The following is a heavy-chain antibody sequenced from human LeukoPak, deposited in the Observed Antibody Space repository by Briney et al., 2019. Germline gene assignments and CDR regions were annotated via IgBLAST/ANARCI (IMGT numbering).Heavy chain of an antibody. J-gene: IGHJ3*02. Sequence: KASETLSLTCTVSGVPISSYYWSWIRQPPGKGLEGIGYIYYSGSTNYNPSLKSRVTISVDTSKNQFSLKLSSVTAADTAVYYCARGKDAFDIWGQGTVVTVSS. CDR2: IYYSGST. CDR1: GVPISSYY. V-gene: IGHV4-59*01. CDR3: ARGKDAFDI.